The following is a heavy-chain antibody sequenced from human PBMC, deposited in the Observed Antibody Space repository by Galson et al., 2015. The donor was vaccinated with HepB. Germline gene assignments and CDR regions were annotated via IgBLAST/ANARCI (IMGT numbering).Heavy chain of an antibody. D-gene: IGHD3-22*01. Sequence: SLRLSCAASGFTLSSYAIHWVRQAPGKGLEWVTVISYDGRTQNYADSVMGRFTISRDNSKDTVYLQMSSLRADDTAVYYCARDGPSYYNDISGYYVGYWGQGTLVTVSS. CDR3: ARDGPSYYNDISGYYVGY. CDR2: ISYDGRTQ. V-gene: IGHV3-30*03. J-gene: IGHJ4*02. CDR1: GFTLSSYA.